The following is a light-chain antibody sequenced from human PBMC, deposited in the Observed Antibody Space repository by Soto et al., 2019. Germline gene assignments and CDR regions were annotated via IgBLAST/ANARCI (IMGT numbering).Light chain of an antibody. CDR3: CSYTTTTSRV. Sequence: QSVLTQPASVSGSPGQSITISCTGTSSDVGHYNYVSWYQQHPGNAPKLVIYDVSIRASGVSDRFSGSKSGNTASLTISGLQAEDEADYYCCSYTTTTSRVFGTGTKVTVL. V-gene: IGLV2-14*03. CDR1: SSDVGHYNY. CDR2: DVS. J-gene: IGLJ1*01.